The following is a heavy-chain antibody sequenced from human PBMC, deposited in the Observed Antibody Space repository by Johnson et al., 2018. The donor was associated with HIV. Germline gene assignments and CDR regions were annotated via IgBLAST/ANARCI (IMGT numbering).Heavy chain of an antibody. CDR2: IYSGGKT. V-gene: IGHV3-53*01. CDR1: GFTVSSNY. CDR3: ARDRIWGYAFDI. Sequence: VQLVESGGGLIQPGGSLRLSCAASGFTVSSNYMSWVRLAPGKGLEWVSVIYSGGKTYYADSVKGRFTISRDNSKNTLYLQMNSLRVEGTAVYYWARDRIWGYAFDIWGQGTMVTVSS. J-gene: IGHJ3*02. D-gene: IGHD3-16*01.